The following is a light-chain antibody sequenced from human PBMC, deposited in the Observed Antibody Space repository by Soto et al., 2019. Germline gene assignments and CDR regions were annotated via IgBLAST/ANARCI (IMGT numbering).Light chain of an antibody. V-gene: IGLV2-8*01. CDR1: SSDIGGYDS. CDR2: DVS. CDR3: TSYAGSNNLYV. Sequence: QSALTQPPSASGSPGQSVTISCTGTSSDIGGYDSVSWYQQHPGRAPKLMIYDVSKRPSGVPDRVSGSKSANTASLTVSGLQADDEADYYCTSYAGSNNLYVFGTGTKLTVL. J-gene: IGLJ1*01.